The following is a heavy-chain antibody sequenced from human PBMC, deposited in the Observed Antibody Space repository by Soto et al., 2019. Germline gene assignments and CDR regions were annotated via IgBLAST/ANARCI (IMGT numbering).Heavy chain of an antibody. CDR1: GYNFISYW. CDR2: INPRDSDT. J-gene: IGHJ4*02. V-gene: IGHV5-51*01. CDR3: ARLVGFSGSYYFDF. D-gene: IGHD1-26*01. Sequence: GESLKISCKGSGYNFISYWIGWVRQMPGKGLEWMGSINPRDSDTTYRPSFQGQVTISADKSTSTAYLQWNRVKAPDTAMYYCARLVGFSGSYYFDFWGQGTLVTVSS.